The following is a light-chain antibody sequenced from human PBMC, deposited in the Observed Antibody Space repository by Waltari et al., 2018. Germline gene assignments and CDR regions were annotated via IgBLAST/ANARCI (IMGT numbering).Light chain of an antibody. Sequence: QSALTQPASVSGSPRQSITTSCTGTSSDVGAYNYFSWYQQHPGKAPKLGIFGVSDRPTGVSNRFSGSKSGNTASLTISGLQAEDEADYHCISFTSSNTWVFGGGTRVTVL. CDR3: ISFTSSNTWV. V-gene: IGLV2-14*01. J-gene: IGLJ3*02. CDR1: SSDVGAYNY. CDR2: GVS.